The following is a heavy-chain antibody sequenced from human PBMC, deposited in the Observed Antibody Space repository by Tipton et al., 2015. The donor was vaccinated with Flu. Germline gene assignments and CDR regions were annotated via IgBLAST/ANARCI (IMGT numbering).Heavy chain of an antibody. Sequence: TLSLTCTVSGGSISSYYWSWIRQPPGKGLEWIGYIYYSGSTNYNPSLKSRVTMSLDRSKTQFFLRLSSVTAADTAVYYCASTSNYGRRIEPNFDYWGQGMRVTVS. CDR2: IYYSGST. V-gene: IGHV4-59*12. CDR3: ASTSNYGRRIEPNFDY. CDR1: GGSISSYY. J-gene: IGHJ4*02. D-gene: IGHD3-16*01.